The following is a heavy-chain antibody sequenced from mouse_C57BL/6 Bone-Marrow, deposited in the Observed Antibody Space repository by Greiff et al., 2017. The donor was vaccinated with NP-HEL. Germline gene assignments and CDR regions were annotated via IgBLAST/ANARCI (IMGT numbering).Heavy chain of an antibody. D-gene: IGHD2-5*01. CDR3: ARGYSNYEKGFDY. CDR2: ISNGGGST. CDR1: GFTFSDYY. V-gene: IGHV5-12*01. J-gene: IGHJ2*01. Sequence: EVMLVESGGGLVQPGGSLKLSCAASGFTFSDYYMYWVRQTPEKRLAWVAYISNGGGSTYYPDNVKGRFTISRDNATNTLYLQMSRLKSEDTAMYDCARGYSNYEKGFDYWGQGTTLTVSS.